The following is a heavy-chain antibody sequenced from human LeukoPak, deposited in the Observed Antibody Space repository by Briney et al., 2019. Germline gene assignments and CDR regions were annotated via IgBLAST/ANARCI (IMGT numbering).Heavy chain of an antibody. Sequence: ASVKVSCKASGYTFTGYYMHWVRQAPGQGLEWMGWINPNSGGTNYAQKFQGRVTVTRDTSISTAYMELSSLRSDDTAVYYCARGRTTASTAGSLYAYWGQGTLVTVSS. V-gene: IGHV1-2*02. CDR3: ARGRTTASTAGSLYAY. CDR1: GYTFTGYY. CDR2: INPNSGGT. D-gene: IGHD6-13*01. J-gene: IGHJ4*02.